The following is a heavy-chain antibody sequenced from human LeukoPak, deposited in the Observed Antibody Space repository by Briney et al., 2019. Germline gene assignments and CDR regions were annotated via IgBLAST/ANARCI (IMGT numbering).Heavy chain of an antibody. CDR2: IIPIFGTA. V-gene: IGHV1-69*13. D-gene: IGHD4-11*01. Sequence: ASVKVYCKASGGTFSSYAISWVRQAPGQGLEWMGGIIPIFGTANYAQKFQGRVTITADESTSTAYMELSSLRSEDTAVYYCARKGVGTTVTNYYYYGMDVWGQGTTVTVSS. J-gene: IGHJ6*02. CDR1: GGTFSSYA. CDR3: ARKGVGTTVTNYYYYGMDV.